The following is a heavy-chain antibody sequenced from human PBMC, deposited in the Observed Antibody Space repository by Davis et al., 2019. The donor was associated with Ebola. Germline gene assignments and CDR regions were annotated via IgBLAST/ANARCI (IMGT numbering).Heavy chain of an antibody. D-gene: IGHD6-13*01. J-gene: IGHJ5*02. CDR1: GYSFTSYW. Sequence: GESLKISCKGSGYSFTSYWIGWVRQMPGKGLEWMGIIYPGDSDTRYSPSFQGQVTISADKSISTAYLQWSSLKASDTAMYYCARHYRYSSSWPYYNWFDPWGQGTLVTISS. CDR2: IYPGDSDT. CDR3: ARHYRYSSSWPYYNWFDP. V-gene: IGHV5-51*01.